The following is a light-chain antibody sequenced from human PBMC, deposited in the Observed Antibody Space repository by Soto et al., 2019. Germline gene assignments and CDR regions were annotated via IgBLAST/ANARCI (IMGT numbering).Light chain of an antibody. Sequence: QSVLTQPASVSGSPGQSITISCTGTSSDVGGYNYVSWYQQHPGKVPKLIIYEVNNRPSGVSDRFSASKSGNTASLTISGLQTEDEAEYYCSSWTTSDPYVFGTGTKVTVL. V-gene: IGLV2-14*01. J-gene: IGLJ1*01. CDR1: SSDVGGYNY. CDR3: SSWTTSDPYV. CDR2: EVN.